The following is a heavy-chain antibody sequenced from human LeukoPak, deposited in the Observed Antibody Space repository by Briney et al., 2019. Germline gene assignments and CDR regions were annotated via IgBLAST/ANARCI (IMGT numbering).Heavy chain of an antibody. CDR1: GFTFSDYY. CDR3: ARDQGYSSGWRNYYYMDV. J-gene: IGHJ6*03. Sequence: GGSLRLSCAASGFTFSDYYMSWIRQAPGKGLEWVSYISSSGSTIYYADSVKGRFTISRDNAKNSLYLQMNSLRAEDTAVCYCARDQGYSSGWRNYYYMDVWGKGTTVTISS. CDR2: ISSSGSTI. V-gene: IGHV3-11*01. D-gene: IGHD6-19*01.